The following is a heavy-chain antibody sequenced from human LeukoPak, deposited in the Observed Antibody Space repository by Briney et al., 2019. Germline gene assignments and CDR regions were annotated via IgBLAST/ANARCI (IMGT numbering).Heavy chain of an antibody. D-gene: IGHD3-22*01. CDR2: ISGSGGST. Sequence: GASLRLSCAASGFTFSSYAMSWVRQAPGKGLEWVSAISGSGGSTYYADSVKGRFTISRDNSKNTLYLQMNSLRAEDTAVYYCGKDPGYYYDSSGYFDYWGQGTLVTVSS. CDR3: GKDPGYYYDSSGYFDY. CDR1: GFTFSSYA. J-gene: IGHJ4*02. V-gene: IGHV3-23*01.